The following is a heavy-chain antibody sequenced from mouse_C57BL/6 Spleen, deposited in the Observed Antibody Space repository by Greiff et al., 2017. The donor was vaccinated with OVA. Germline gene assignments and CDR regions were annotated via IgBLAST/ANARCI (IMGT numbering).Heavy chain of an antibody. J-gene: IGHJ2*01. Sequence: QVQLKQPGAELVKPGASVKLSCKASGYTFTSYWMHWVKQRPGQGLEWIGMIHPNSGSTNYNEKFKSKATLTVDKSSSTAYMQLSSLTSEDSAVYYCAREGLLPYYFDYWGQGTTLTVSS. CDR2: IHPNSGST. D-gene: IGHD2-3*01. V-gene: IGHV1-64*01. CDR3: AREGLLPYYFDY. CDR1: GYTFTSYW.